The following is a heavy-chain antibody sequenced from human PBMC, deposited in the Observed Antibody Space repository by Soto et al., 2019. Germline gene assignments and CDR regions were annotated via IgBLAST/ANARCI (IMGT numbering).Heavy chain of an antibody. V-gene: IGHV4-30-4*01. CDR1: GAPLSSGDYY. J-gene: IGHJ1*01. Sequence: SETLSLTCKPSGAPLSSGDYYWRWVRQAPGKGLEWIGVILQSRRASYVPSRNRRLAISWVGSQNVFSLRPNTLAAPDTAVYCCAGVVYGVDTHAYWSPCTSVTDSS. CDR2: ILQSRRA. CDR3: AGVVYGVDTHAY. D-gene: IGHD2-8*02.